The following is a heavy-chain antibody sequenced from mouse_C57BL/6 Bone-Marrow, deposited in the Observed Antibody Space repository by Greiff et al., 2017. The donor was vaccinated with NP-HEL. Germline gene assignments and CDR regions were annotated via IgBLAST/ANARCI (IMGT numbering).Heavy chain of an antibody. J-gene: IGHJ3*01. CDR3: ARSLWEGGFAY. CDR1: GYSFTGYY. V-gene: IGHV1-42*01. CDR2: INPSTGGT. D-gene: IGHD4-1*01. Sequence: VQLQQSGPELVKPGASVKISCKASGYSFTGYYMNWVKQSPEKSLEWIGEINPSTGGTTYNQKFKAKATLTVDKSSSTAYMQLKSLTSEDSAVYYCARSLWEGGFAYWGQGTLVTVSA.